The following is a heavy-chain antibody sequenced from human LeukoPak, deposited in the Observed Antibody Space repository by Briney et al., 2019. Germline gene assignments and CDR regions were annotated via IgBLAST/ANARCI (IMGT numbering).Heavy chain of an antibody. Sequence: GGSLRLSCAASGFTFSNYWIHWVRQAPGKGLVWVSRINTDGSTTTYADSVKGRFSISRDNTKNTVYLQMNNLRAEDTAVYFCARWSTTPDTEAGDYWGQGTLVTVSS. J-gene: IGHJ4*02. CDR2: INTDGSTT. D-gene: IGHD1/OR15-1a*01. CDR3: ARWSTTPDTEAGDY. CDR1: GFTFSNYW. V-gene: IGHV3-74*01.